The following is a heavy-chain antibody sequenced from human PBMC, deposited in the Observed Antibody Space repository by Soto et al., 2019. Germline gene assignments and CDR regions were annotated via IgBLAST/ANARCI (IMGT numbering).Heavy chain of an antibody. CDR1: GGSFSGYY. Sequence: QVHLQQWGAGLLKPSETLSLTCAVYGGSFSGYYWSWIRQPPGKGLEWIGEINHTGNTNYNPSLKSRVTISVDMSKTQFSLKLSSVTVADTAVYYCARDGMITFGGVIAGGGYQYMDVWGKGTTVTVSS. J-gene: IGHJ6*03. CDR3: ARDGMITFGGVIAGGGYQYMDV. D-gene: IGHD3-16*02. V-gene: IGHV4-34*01. CDR2: INHTGNT.